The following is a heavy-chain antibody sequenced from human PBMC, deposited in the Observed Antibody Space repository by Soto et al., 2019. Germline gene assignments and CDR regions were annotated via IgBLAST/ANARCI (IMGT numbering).Heavy chain of an antibody. Sequence: QVQLQESGPGLVKPSQTLSLTCTVSGGSISSGGYYWSWIRQHPGKGLEWIGYIYYSGSTYYNPSLKIRVTISVDTSKNQFSLKLSSVTAADTAVYYCARVGGSGYYTRLYYYYGMDVWGQGTTVTVSS. CDR3: ARVGGSGYYTRLYYYYGMDV. CDR1: GGSISSGGYY. D-gene: IGHD3-3*01. J-gene: IGHJ6*02. CDR2: IYYSGST. V-gene: IGHV4-31*03.